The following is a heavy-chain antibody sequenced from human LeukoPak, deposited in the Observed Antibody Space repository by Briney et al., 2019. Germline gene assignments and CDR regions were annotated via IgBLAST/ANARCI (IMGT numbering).Heavy chain of an antibody. D-gene: IGHD1-26*01. Sequence: ASVKVSCKASGYTFTGYYMHWVRQAPGQGLEWMGWINPNSGGTNYAQKFQGRVTMTRDTSISTAYMELSRLRSDDTAVYYCASEVVGATTPCFDIWGQGTMVTVSS. J-gene: IGHJ3*02. CDR1: GYTFTGYY. V-gene: IGHV1-2*02. CDR3: ASEVVGATTPCFDI. CDR2: INPNSGGT.